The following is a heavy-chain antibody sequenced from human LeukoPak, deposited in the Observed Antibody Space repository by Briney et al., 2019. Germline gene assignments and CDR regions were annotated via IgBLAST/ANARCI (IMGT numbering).Heavy chain of an antibody. Sequence: PGGSLRLSCEASGFTFSRFGMYWVRQAPGKGLEWVAFIQYDESLKCYLGSVKGRFATSRDNSKNTVYLQMNSLRVEDTAVYYCAKDQGVVGSYDAWGQGTLVTVSS. D-gene: IGHD3-10*01. CDR2: IQYDESLK. V-gene: IGHV3-30*02. CDR1: GFTFSRFG. CDR3: AKDQGVVGSYDA. J-gene: IGHJ5*02.